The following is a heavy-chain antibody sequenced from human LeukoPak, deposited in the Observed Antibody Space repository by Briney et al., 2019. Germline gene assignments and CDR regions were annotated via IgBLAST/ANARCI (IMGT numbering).Heavy chain of an antibody. D-gene: IGHD3-16*01. V-gene: IGHV1-69*05. J-gene: IGHJ3*02. CDR2: IIPIFGTA. CDR3: ATVPEGVPDAFDI. Sequence: SVKVSCKASGGTFSSYAISWVRQAPGQGLEWMGGIIPIFGTANHAQKFQGRVTITTDESTSTAYMELSSLRSEDTAVYYCATVPEGVPDAFDIWGQGTMVTVSS. CDR1: GGTFSSYA.